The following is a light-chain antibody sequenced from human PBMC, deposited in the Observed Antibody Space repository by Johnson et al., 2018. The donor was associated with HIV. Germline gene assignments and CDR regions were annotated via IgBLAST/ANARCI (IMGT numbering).Light chain of an antibody. CDR1: SSNIGINY. J-gene: IGLJ1*01. CDR3: GTWDSSLSVYV. V-gene: IGLV1-51*01. Sequence: QSVLTQPPSVSAAPGQKVTISCSGSSSNIGINYVSWFQQLPGTAPKLLIYDNNKRPSGIPDRFSGAKSGTSATLGITGLQTGDEADYYCGTWDSSLSVYVFGTGTRVTV. CDR2: DNN.